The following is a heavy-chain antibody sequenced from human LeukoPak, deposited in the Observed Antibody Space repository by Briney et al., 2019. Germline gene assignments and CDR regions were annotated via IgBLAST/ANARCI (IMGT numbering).Heavy chain of an antibody. CDR3: ARGGAYCSSTSCYGPLDY. D-gene: IGHD2-2*01. J-gene: IGHJ4*02. CDR2: ISAYNGNT. Sequence: ASVKVSCKASGYTFTSYGISWVRRAPGQGLEWMGWISAYNGNTNYAQKLQGRVTMTTDTSTSTAYMELRSLRSDDTAVYYCARGGAYCSSTSCYGPLDYWGQGTLVTVSS. V-gene: IGHV1-18*01. CDR1: GYTFTSYG.